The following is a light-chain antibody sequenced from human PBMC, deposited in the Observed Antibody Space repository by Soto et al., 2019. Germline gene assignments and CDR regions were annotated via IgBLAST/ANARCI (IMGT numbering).Light chain of an antibody. Sequence: DIQMTQSPSTLSASVGDRVTITCRASQSVGSWLAWYQQKPGKAPKLLIFDASSLQSGVPSRVSGSGSGTEFTLTISSLQPDDFATYYCHQYNGHSTFGGGTKVDIK. CDR1: QSVGSW. J-gene: IGKJ4*01. CDR3: HQYNGHST. CDR2: DAS. V-gene: IGKV1-5*01.